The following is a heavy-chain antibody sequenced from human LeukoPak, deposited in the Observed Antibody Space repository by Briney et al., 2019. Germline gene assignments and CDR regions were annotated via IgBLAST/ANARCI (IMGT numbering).Heavy chain of an antibody. CDR3: AKLALMTTVTSWVDY. CDR1: GFTFSSYG. Sequence: GSLRLSCAASGFTFSSYGMHWVRQAPGKGLEWVAVIWYDGSIKYYADSVKGRFTISRDNSKNTLYLQMNSLRAEDTAVYYCAKLALMTTVTSWVDYWGQGTLVTVSS. CDR2: IWYDGSIK. D-gene: IGHD4-17*01. J-gene: IGHJ4*02. V-gene: IGHV3-30*02.